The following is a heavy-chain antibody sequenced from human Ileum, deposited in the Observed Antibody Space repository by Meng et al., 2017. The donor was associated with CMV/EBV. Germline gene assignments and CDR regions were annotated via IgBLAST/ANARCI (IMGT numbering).Heavy chain of an antibody. D-gene: IGHD6-19*01. V-gene: IGHV3-30*02. CDR1: GFTFNNYC. CDR3: ARDLAGAGFYPDY. J-gene: IGHJ4*02. Sequence: GESLKISCTASGFTFNNYCMHWLRQAPGKGLEWVAFIRYDDTNKYYVDSVKGRFTISRDNSKNTLYLQMNSLRSEDTAVYYCARDLAGAGFYPDYWGQGTLVTVSS. CDR2: IRYDDTNK.